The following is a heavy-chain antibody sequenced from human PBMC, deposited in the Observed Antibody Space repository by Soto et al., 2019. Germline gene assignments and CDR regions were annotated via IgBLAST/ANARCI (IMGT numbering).Heavy chain of an antibody. Sequence: ASVKVSCKASGYTFTSYYVHWVRQAPGQGLEWMGIINPSGGSTSYAQKFQGRVTMTRDTSTGTVYMELSSLRSEDTAVYYCATLPRSSGSVYWGQGTLVTVSS. V-gene: IGHV1-46*03. D-gene: IGHD6-19*01. CDR2: INPSGGST. CDR1: GYTFTSYY. J-gene: IGHJ4*02. CDR3: ATLPRSSGSVY.